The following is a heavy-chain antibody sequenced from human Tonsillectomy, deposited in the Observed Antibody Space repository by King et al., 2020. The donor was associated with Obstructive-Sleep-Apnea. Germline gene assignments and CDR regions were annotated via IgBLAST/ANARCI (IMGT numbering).Heavy chain of an antibody. CDR1: GFTFSNYG. Sequence: QLVQSGGGVVQPGRSLRLSCAASGFTFSNYGMHWVRQAPGKGLEWVAVISYDGSNKYYGDSVKGRFTISRDNSKNTLYLQMNSLRAEDTALYYCAKESPRMIVVAPGAFDIWGQGTMVTVSS. D-gene: IGHD3-22*01. J-gene: IGHJ3*02. CDR2: ISYDGSNK. V-gene: IGHV3-30*18. CDR3: AKESPRMIVVAPGAFDI.